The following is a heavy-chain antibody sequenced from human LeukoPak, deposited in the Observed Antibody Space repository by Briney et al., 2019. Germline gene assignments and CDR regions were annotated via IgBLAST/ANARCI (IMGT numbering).Heavy chain of an antibody. CDR1: GGTFSSYA. V-gene: IGHV1-69*13. Sequence: SVKVSCKASGGTFSSYAISWVRQAPGQGLEWMGGIITIFGTANYAQKFQGRVTITADESTSTAYMELSSLRPEDTAVYYCASGPGTPKGIDYWGQGTLVTVSS. J-gene: IGHJ4*02. CDR2: IITIFGTA. D-gene: IGHD1-26*01. CDR3: ASGPGTPKGIDY.